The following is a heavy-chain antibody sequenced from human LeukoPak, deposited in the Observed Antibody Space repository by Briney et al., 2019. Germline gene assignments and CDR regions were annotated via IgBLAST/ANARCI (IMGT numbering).Heavy chain of an antibody. D-gene: IGHD1-26*01. CDR3: ARGGGTFDS. CDR2: IKQDGSEK. V-gene: IGHV3-7*01. CDR1: GFTFTTYW. J-gene: IGHJ4*02. Sequence: GGSLRLSCSASGFTFTTYWMTWVRQAPGKGLEWVANIKQDGSEKYHVDSLEGRFTISRDNAKSSLYLQMNSLRVEDTAVYYCARGGGTFDSWGQGTLVTVSS.